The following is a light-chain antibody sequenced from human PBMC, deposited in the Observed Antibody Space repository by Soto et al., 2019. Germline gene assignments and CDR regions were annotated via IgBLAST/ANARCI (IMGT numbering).Light chain of an antibody. Sequence: QSVLTQPASVSGSPGQSITITCTGTSSDVGSHKLVSWYQQYPGKAPKLIIFEASKRPSGVSNRFSGSKSGSTASLTISGLQAEDEADYYCCSNAGGSTYVFGTATKV. J-gene: IGLJ1*01. V-gene: IGLV2-23*01. CDR1: SSDVGSHKL. CDR3: CSNAGGSTYV. CDR2: EAS.